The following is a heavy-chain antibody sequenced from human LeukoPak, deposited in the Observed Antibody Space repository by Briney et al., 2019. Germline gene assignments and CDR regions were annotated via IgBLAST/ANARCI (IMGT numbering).Heavy chain of an antibody. CDR3: ARYSSSWFDY. V-gene: IGHV4-59*01. Sequence: PSETLSLTCTVSGDSISSYYWSWIRQPPGKGLEWIGYIYYSGSTNYNPSLKSRVTISVDTSKNQFSLKLSSVTAADTAVYYCARYSSSWFDYWGQGTLVTVSS. CDR1: GDSISSYY. D-gene: IGHD6-13*01. J-gene: IGHJ4*02. CDR2: IYYSGST.